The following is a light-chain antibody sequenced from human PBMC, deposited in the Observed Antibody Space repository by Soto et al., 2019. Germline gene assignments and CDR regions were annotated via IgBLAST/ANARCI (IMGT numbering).Light chain of an antibody. J-gene: IGKJ1*01. CDR1: QSIGLA. CDR2: DAS. V-gene: IGKV3-11*01. Sequence: EIVLTQAPATLSLSPWERATLSCRASQSIGLAIAWYQHKPGQAPRLLIFDASQRATGIPARFRGSGSGTDFTLSISSLEPEDFAVYYCQQRTDRPPWTFGQGTKVDI. CDR3: QQRTDRPPWT.